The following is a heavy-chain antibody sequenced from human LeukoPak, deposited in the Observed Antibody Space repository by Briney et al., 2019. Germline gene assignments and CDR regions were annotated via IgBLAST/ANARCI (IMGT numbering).Heavy chain of an antibody. V-gene: IGHV1-18*01. CDR3: ARDVGVSQSDY. J-gene: IGHJ4*02. CDR2: ISGYNGQT. D-gene: IGHD3-10*01. CDR1: GYTFNNHG. Sequence: GASVKVSCKASGYTFNNHGISWVRQAPGQGLEWMGWISGYNGQTDYAQKFQGRVTLTTDTSTSTAYMEVRSLTSDDTAMYYCARDVGVSQSDYWGQGTLVTVSS.